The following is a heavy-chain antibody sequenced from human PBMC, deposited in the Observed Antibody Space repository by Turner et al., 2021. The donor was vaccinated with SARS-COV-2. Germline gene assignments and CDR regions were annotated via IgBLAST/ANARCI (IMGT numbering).Heavy chain of an antibody. V-gene: IGHV4-59*08. CDR1: GGSISSDY. Sequence: QVQLQESGPGLVKPSETLSLTCTVSGGSISSDYWSWIRQPPGKGLEWIGYIYYSGGTNYNPSLKSRVTISVDTSKNQFSLRLSSVTAADTAVYFCARHREGYRSNWPHFDYWGQGTLVTVSS. CDR2: IYYSGGT. D-gene: IGHD6-13*01. J-gene: IGHJ4*02. CDR3: ARHREGYRSNWPHFDY.